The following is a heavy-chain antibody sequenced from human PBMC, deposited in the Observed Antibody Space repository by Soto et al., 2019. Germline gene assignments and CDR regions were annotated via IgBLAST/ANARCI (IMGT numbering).Heavy chain of an antibody. D-gene: IGHD6-19*01. J-gene: IGHJ6*02. Sequence: GASVKVSCKASGYTFTGYYMHWVRQAPGQGLEWMGWINPNSGGTNYAQKFQGWVTMTRDTSISTAYMELSRLRSDDTAVYYCARESAVRDYYGMDVWGQGTTVTVSS. CDR3: ARESAVRDYYGMDV. V-gene: IGHV1-2*04. CDR1: GYTFTGYY. CDR2: INPNSGGT.